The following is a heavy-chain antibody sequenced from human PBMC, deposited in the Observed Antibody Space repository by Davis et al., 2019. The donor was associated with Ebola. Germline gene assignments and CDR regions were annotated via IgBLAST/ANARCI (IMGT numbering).Heavy chain of an antibody. CDR2: ISWNSGSI. Sequence: SLKTSCAASGFTFDDYAMHWVRQVPGKGLEWVSGISWNSGSIDYADSVKGRFTISRDNAKNSLYLQMNSLRAEDTALYYCAKDRGYDILTGHFDYWGQGTLVTVSS. CDR1: GFTFDDYA. J-gene: IGHJ4*02. D-gene: IGHD3-9*01. V-gene: IGHV3-9*01. CDR3: AKDRGYDILTGHFDY.